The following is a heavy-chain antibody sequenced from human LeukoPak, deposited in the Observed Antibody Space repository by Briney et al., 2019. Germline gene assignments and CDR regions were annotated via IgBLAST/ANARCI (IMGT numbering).Heavy chain of an antibody. Sequence: GGSLRLSCAASGFTFSSYWMHWVRQVPGKGLVWVARIHPGGSSITYADSVKGRSTISRDNAKNTLYLQMDSLRAEDTGVYYCARSNQADDYWGQGTLVTVSS. J-gene: IGHJ4*02. CDR1: GFTFSSYW. CDR2: IHPGGSSI. D-gene: IGHD1-14*01. V-gene: IGHV3-74*01. CDR3: ARSNQADDY.